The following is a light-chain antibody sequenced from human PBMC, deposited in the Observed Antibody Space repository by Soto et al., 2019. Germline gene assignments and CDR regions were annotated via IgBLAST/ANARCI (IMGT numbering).Light chain of an antibody. V-gene: IGLV7-46*01. Sequence: QAVVTQEPSLTVSPGGTVTLTCGSSTGAVTSGHYPYWFQQKPGQAPRTLIYDTSKKHSWTPARFSGSLVGGKAALTLSGAQPEDEAEYYCLLAYSGRPVFVGGTKLTVL. J-gene: IGLJ3*02. CDR1: TGAVTSGHY. CDR2: DTS. CDR3: LLAYSGRPV.